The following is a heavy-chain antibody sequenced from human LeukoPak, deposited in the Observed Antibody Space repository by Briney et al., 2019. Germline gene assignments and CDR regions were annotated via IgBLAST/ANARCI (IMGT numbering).Heavy chain of an antibody. Sequence: SETLSLTRGVSGGSIINSLYSWGWIRQPPGKGLEWIGYIYPNGLSFYNPSLKSRVTISIDRSKTHFSLNLSSVTAADTAVYFCARYAAGNYWFDPWGQGTLVTVSS. CDR2: IYPNGLS. V-gene: IGHV4-30-2*01. CDR1: GGSIINSLYS. J-gene: IGHJ5*02. D-gene: IGHD3-10*01. CDR3: ARYAAGNYWFDP.